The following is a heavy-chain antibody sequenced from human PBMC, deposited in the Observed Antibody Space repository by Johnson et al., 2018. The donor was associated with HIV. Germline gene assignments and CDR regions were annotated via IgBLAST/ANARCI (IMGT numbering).Heavy chain of an antibody. V-gene: IGHV3-33*01. CDR3: ARAAYSGSHHDAFDI. D-gene: IGHD1-26*01. CDR2: IWYDGSNK. CDR1: GFTFSSYG. J-gene: IGHJ3*02. Sequence: QVQLVDSGGGVVQPGRSLRLSCAASGFTFSSYGMHWVRQAPGKGLEWVAVIWYDGSNKYYADSVKGRFTISRDNAKNSLYLQMNSLRAEDTAVYYCARAAYSGSHHDAFDIWGQGTMVTVSS.